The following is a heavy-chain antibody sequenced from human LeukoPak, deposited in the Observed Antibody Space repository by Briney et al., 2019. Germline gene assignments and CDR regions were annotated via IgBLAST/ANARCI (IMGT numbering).Heavy chain of an antibody. CDR3: ARINSGSYFDY. CDR1: GFTFSSYG. J-gene: IGHJ4*02. Sequence: GGSLRLSCAASGFTFSSYGMHWVRQAPGKGLEWVAAVWHDGSIRYYRDSVKGRFTISRDNAKHTLLLQMNSLTAEDTAVYYCARINSGSYFDYWGQGTLVTVSS. V-gene: IGHV3-33*08. CDR2: VWHDGSIR. D-gene: IGHD6-25*01.